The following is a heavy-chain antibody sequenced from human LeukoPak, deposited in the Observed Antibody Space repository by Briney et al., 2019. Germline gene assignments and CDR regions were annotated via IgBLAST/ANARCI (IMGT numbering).Heavy chain of an antibody. Sequence: PGGSLRLSCAASGFTFSSYSMNWVRQAPGKGLEWVSSISSSSSYIYYADSVKGRFTISRDNAKNSLYLQMNSLRAEDTAVYYCARGYGSGSHCFDYWGQGTLATVSS. V-gene: IGHV3-21*01. CDR2: ISSSSSYI. J-gene: IGHJ4*02. CDR3: ARGYGSGSHCFDY. D-gene: IGHD3-10*01. CDR1: GFTFSSYS.